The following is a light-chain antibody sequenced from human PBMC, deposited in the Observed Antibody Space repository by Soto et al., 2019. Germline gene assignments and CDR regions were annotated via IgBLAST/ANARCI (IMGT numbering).Light chain of an antibody. J-gene: IGLJ2*01. Sequence: QSALTQPASVSGSPGQSITISCTGTSSDVGSYNLVSWYQQHPGKAPKLIIYEGSKRPSGLSNRFSGSKSGNTASLTISGLQAEDEADYYCCSYAGSSTVVFGGGTKVTVL. V-gene: IGLV2-23*01. CDR1: SSDVGSYNL. CDR3: CSYAGSSTVV. CDR2: EGS.